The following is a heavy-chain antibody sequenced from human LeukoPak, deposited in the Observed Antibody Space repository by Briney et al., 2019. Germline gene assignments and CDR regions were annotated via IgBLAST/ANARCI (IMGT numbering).Heavy chain of an antibody. V-gene: IGHV3-74*01. D-gene: IGHD2-21*01. CDR1: GFTFSSYW. J-gene: IGHJ3*02. Sequence: GGSLRLSCAASGFTFSSYWMHWVRQAPGKGLVWVSRINSDGSSTSYADSVKGRFTISRDNAKNSLYLQMNSLRAEDTAVYYCARESAYCGGDCSSDAFDIWGQGTMVTVSS. CDR3: ARESAYCGGDCSSDAFDI. CDR2: INSDGSST.